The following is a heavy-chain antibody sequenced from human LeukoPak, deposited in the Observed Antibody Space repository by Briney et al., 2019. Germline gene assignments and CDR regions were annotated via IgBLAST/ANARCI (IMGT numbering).Heavy chain of an antibody. Sequence: SETLSLTCTVSGGSISSYYWSWIRQPPGKGLEWIGEINHSGSTNYNPSLKSRVTISVDTSKNQFSLKLSSVTAADTAVYYCAELGITMIGGVWGKGTTVTISS. CDR1: GGSISSYY. D-gene: IGHD3-10*02. CDR3: AELGITMIGGV. V-gene: IGHV4-34*01. J-gene: IGHJ6*04. CDR2: INHSGST.